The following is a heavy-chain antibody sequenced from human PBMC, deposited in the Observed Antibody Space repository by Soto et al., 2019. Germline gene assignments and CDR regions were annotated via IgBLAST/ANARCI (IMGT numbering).Heavy chain of an antibody. CDR3: SRLGHYCSSPSCYTGYFYSGLDF. Sequence: SIDWVKQMPGKGLELMAIIYPGDSDIQYSPSFQGQVSVSADKSVSTAYLQWSSLEASDTAIYFCSRLGHYCSSPSCYTGYFYSGLDFSGQVTTVSVSS. J-gene: IGHJ6*02. CDR1: S. D-gene: IGHD2-2*02. CDR2: IYPGDSDI. V-gene: IGHV5-51*07.